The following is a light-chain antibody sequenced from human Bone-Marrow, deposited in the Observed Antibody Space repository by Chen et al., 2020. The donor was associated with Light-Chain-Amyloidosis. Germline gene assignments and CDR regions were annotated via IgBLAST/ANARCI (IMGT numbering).Light chain of an antibody. J-gene: IGLJ3*02. CDR3: QVWERSSDRPV. CDR2: DDS. CDR1: NIGSPS. V-gene: IGLV3-21*02. Sequence: SYVLTQPSSVSVAPGQTATIACGGNNIGSPSVHWYQQPPGQAPLLVVYDDSDRPSGIPERLSSSNSGNTATLTLSRVEAGDEADYYCQVWERSSDRPVFGGGTKLTVL.